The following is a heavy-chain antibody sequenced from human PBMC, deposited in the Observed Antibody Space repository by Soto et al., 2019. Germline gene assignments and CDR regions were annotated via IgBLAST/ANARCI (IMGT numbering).Heavy chain of an antibody. CDR2: IFHSGTT. V-gene: IGHV4-31*02. CDR3: ARSQGTTMGVIWFDP. Sequence: QVQLLESGPGLVKPSQTLSLSCIVSGDSITNGGHYWSWIRQNAEKGLELIGYIFHSGTTFYNPSIRSRAPLSVDTSKNQFSLNLTSVTAADTAVYSCARSQGTTMGVIWFDPWGPGTLVTVSS. CDR1: GDSITNGGHY. D-gene: IGHD5-18*01. J-gene: IGHJ5*02.